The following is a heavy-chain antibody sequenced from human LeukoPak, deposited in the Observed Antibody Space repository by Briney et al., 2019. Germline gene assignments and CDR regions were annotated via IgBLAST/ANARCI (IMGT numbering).Heavy chain of an antibody. Sequence: GRSLRLSCAASGFTFNNYAMHWVRQAPGEGLEWVALISSDESNKYYADSVKGRFTISRDNSKNTLYLQMNSLRAEDTAVYYCARDAGYSYGYLFDYWGQGTLVTVSS. CDR1: GFTFNNYA. J-gene: IGHJ4*02. CDR2: ISSDESNK. CDR3: ARDAGYSYGYLFDY. V-gene: IGHV3-30*03. D-gene: IGHD5-18*01.